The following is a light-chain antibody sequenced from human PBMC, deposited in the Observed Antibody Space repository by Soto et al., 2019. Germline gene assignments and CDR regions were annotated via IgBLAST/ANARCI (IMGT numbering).Light chain of an antibody. CDR2: GVF. CDR1: QDIRND. Sequence: IQVTQAPSSLSASVGDRVTITCRTSQDIRNDLGWYQQKPGKGPKIVIYGVFNLQSGVPSRFSGSGFGTDFTLTISSLQPEDSATYYCLQDFNYPLTFGGGTKVDI. J-gene: IGKJ4*01. CDR3: LQDFNYPLT. V-gene: IGKV1-6*01.